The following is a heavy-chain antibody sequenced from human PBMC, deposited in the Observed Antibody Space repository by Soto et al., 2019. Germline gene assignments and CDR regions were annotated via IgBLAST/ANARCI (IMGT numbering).Heavy chain of an antibody. CDR1: GFTFSNYS. J-gene: IGHJ4*02. V-gene: IGHV3-21*01. Sequence: EVQLVESGGGLVKPGGSLRLSCAASGFTFSNYSMNWVRQAPGKGLEWVSSISSSSSYIYYKDSVKGRFIISRDNAKNSLYLQMNSLRAEDTAVYYCARERSLQDCDYWSQGTLVTVSS. D-gene: IGHD1-1*01. CDR2: ISSSSSYI. CDR3: ARERSLQDCDY.